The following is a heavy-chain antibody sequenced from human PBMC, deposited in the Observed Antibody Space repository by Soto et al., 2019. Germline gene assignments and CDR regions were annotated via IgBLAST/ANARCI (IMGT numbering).Heavy chain of an antibody. Sequence: GGSLRLSCAASGFTFSSYAMHWVRQAPGKGLEWVAVISYDGSNKYYADSVKGRFTISRDNSKNTLYLQMNSLRAEDTAVYYCARDSGTTEDHSPFDYWGQGTLVTVSS. V-gene: IGHV3-30-3*01. D-gene: IGHD1-1*01. CDR1: GFTFSSYA. CDR3: ARDSGTTEDHSPFDY. CDR2: ISYDGSNK. J-gene: IGHJ4*02.